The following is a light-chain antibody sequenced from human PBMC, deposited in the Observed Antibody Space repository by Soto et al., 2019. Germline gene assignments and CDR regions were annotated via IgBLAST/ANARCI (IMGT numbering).Light chain of an antibody. CDR1: QSVSSSD. Sequence: EIVLTQSPGTLSLSPGERATLSCRASQSVSSSDLVWYQQKPSQAPRLLIYDASSRATGIPDRFSGSGSGTDFTLTISRLEREDFAVYYCQQYGSSRWTFGQGTKVEIK. CDR2: DAS. CDR3: QQYGSSRWT. V-gene: IGKV3-20*01. J-gene: IGKJ1*01.